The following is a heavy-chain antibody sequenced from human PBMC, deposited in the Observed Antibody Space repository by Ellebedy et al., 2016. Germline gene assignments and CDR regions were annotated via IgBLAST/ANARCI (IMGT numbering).Heavy chain of an antibody. V-gene: IGHV3-66*01. CDR1: GFTVSGNY. CDR3: ARGNAVPGPEPLDY. Sequence: GESLKISCAASGFTVSGNYMSWVRQAPGKGLEWVSTLYSGGTIFYADSVKGRFTISRDNSKNTLYLQMNSLRAEDTAVYYCARGNAVPGPEPLDYWGQGTLVTVSS. J-gene: IGHJ4*02. CDR2: LYSGGTI. D-gene: IGHD6-19*01.